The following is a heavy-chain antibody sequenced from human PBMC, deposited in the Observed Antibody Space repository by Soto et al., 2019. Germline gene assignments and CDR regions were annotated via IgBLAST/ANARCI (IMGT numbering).Heavy chain of an antibody. CDR1: GGSISSGYYY. D-gene: IGHD2-15*01. J-gene: IGHJ4*02. Sequence: PSETLSLTCTVSGGSISSGYYYWSWVRQSPGKGLEWIGQIYHSGRTYYNPSLKSRVTISVDTSMNQFSLNLLSMTAVDTAVYYCARWVEVSLDYFDSWGQGTLVTVSS. CDR3: ARWVEVSLDYFDS. V-gene: IGHV4-31*03. CDR2: IYHSGRT.